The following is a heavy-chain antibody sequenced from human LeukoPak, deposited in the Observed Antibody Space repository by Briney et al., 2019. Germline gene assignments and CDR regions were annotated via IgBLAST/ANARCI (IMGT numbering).Heavy chain of an antibody. D-gene: IGHD1-26*01. J-gene: IGHJ4*02. CDR3: AKADSGSYRSPGIDY. V-gene: IGHV3-11*01. CDR2: ISSSGSTI. Sequence: PGGSLRLSCAASGFTFSDYYMSWIRQAPGKGLEWVSYISSSGSTIYYADSVKGRFTISRDNAKSSLYLQMNSLRAEDTALYYCAKADSGSYRSPGIDYWGQGTLVTVSS. CDR1: GFTFSDYY.